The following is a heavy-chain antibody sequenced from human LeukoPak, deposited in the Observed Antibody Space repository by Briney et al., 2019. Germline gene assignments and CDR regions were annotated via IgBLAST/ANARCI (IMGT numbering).Heavy chain of an antibody. Sequence: PSETLSLTCAVYGGSFSGYYWSWIRQPPGKGLEWIGEINHSGSTNYNPSLKSRVTISVDTSKNQFSLKLSSVTAADTAVYYCTRGEGGKLGLDYYMDVWGKGTTVTVSS. D-gene: IGHD3-16*01. J-gene: IGHJ6*03. V-gene: IGHV4-34*01. CDR1: GGSFSGYY. CDR3: TRGEGGKLGLDYYMDV. CDR2: INHSGST.